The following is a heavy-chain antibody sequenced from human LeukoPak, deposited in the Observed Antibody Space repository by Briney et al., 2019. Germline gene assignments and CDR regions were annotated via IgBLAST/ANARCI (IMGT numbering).Heavy chain of an antibody. CDR2: IYYNGST. Sequence: PSETLSLTCTVSGGSISSNDSYWAWIRQPPGRGLEWIGSIYYNGSTSYNTSLKSRVTISVDTSKNQFSLKLNSVTAADTAVYFCASGPHFDVWGQGTLVTVSS. CDR1: GGSISSNDSY. J-gene: IGHJ4*02. V-gene: IGHV4-39*07. CDR3: ASGPHFDV.